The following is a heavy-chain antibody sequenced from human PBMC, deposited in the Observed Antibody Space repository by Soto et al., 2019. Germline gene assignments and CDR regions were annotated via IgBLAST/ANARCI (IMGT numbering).Heavy chain of an antibody. D-gene: IGHD2-2*01. Sequence: ASVKVSCKASGYTFTGYYMHWVRQAPGQGLEWMGWINPNSGGTNYAQKFQGWVTMTRDTSISTAYMELSRLRSDDTAVYYCARGLVVVPAAMGYFDYWGQGTRVTVAS. CDR1: GYTFTGYY. J-gene: IGHJ4*02. CDR2: INPNSGGT. V-gene: IGHV1-2*04. CDR3: ARGLVVVPAAMGYFDY.